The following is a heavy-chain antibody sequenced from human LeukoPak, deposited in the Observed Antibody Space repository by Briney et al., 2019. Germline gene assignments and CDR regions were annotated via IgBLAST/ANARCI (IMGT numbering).Heavy chain of an antibody. Sequence: HPGGSLRLSCAASGFTFSSYAMSWVRQAPGKGLEWAANIKQDGSEKYYADSVKGRFTISRDNSKNTLYLQMNSLRAEDTAVYYCARAMDIVLMVYAADYWGQGTLVTVSS. CDR2: IKQDGSEK. D-gene: IGHD2-8*01. CDR1: GFTFSSYA. J-gene: IGHJ4*02. V-gene: IGHV3-7*01. CDR3: ARAMDIVLMVYAADY.